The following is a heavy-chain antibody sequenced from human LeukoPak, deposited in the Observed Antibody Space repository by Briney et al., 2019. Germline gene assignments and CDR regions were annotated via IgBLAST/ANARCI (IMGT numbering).Heavy chain of an antibody. V-gene: IGHV3-23*01. CDR2: ITGTGDTT. CDR1: GFTFNNYA. Sequence: GGSLRLSRAASGFTFNNYAMNWVRQTPGKGLEWVSVITGTGDTTYYTDSVKGRFTISRDNSKNTLYLQMNSLRAEDTAVYYCAKDWGKFSSSWYDYWGQGTLVTVSS. D-gene: IGHD6-13*01. J-gene: IGHJ4*02. CDR3: AKDWGKFSSSWYDY.